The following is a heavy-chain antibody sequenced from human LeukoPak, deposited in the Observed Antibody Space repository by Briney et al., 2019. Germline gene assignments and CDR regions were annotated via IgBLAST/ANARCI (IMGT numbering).Heavy chain of an antibody. V-gene: IGHV4-39*01. CDR3: ARIPLVWSSPKGAFDI. Sequence: SETLSLTCTVSGGSISSSSYYWGWIRQPPGKGLAWIGRTFYSGSTYYNPSLKSRVTISVDTSKNQFSLKLSSVTAADTAVYYCARIPLVWSSPKGAFDIWGQGTMVTVSS. CDR1: GGSISSSSYY. CDR2: TFYSGST. J-gene: IGHJ3*02. D-gene: IGHD3-10*01.